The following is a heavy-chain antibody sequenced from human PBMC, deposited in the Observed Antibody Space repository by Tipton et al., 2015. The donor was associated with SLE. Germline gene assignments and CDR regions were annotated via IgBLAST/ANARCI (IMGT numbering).Heavy chain of an antibody. Sequence: SLRLSCAASGFTFSSYGMSWVRQAPGKGLEWVSAISGSGGSTYYADSVKGRFTISRDNSKNTLYLQMNSLRAEDTAVYYCAKDPPDYSNYGVSWVDYWGQGPLVTVSS. CDR1: GFTFSSYG. D-gene: IGHD4-11*01. V-gene: IGHV3-23*01. CDR2: ISGSGGST. J-gene: IGHJ4*02. CDR3: AKDPPDYSNYGVSWVDY.